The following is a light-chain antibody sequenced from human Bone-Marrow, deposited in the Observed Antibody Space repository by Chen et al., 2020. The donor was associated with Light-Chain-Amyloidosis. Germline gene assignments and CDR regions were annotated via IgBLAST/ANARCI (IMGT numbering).Light chain of an antibody. V-gene: IGLV6-57*01. J-gene: IGLJ3*02. CDR1: SGSITTNY. CDR3: QSYQGSSQVV. CDR2: EDD. Sequence: FLLTHPHSVPASSGETVIISCSRRSGSITTNYVQWYQQRPGSPPTTVIYEDDQRPSGVPDRFSGSIDRTSNSVSLTISGLKAEDEADYYCQSYQGSSQVVFGGGTKLTVL.